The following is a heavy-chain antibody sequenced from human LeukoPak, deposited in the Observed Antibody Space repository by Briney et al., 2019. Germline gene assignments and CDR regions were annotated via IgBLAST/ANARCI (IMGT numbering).Heavy chain of an antibody. CDR1: GFTFSNYG. V-gene: IGHV3-23*01. CDR2: ITSSGDST. CDR3: AKGALYCSSGSCYFDY. J-gene: IGHJ4*02. D-gene: IGHD2-15*01. Sequence: PGGSLRLSCAASGFTFSNYGMSWVRQAPGKGLEWVSGITSSGDSTYYAYSVKGRFTISRDNSKNTLDLQMNNLRAEDAALYYCAKGALYCSSGSCYFDYWGQGTLVTVSS.